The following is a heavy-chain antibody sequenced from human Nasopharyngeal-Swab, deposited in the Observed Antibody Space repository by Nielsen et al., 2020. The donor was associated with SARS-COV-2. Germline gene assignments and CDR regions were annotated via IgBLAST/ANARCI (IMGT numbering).Heavy chain of an antibody. CDR3: AKARAPPLGYDSSGYTLLYYYYYVMDV. D-gene: IGHD3-22*01. J-gene: IGHJ6*02. V-gene: IGHV3-53*01. CDR2: IYSGGST. Sequence: VRQAPGKGLEWGSVIYSGGSTYYADSVKGRFTISRDNSKNTLYLQMNSLRAEDTAVYYCAKARAPPLGYDSSGYTLLYYYYYVMDVWGQGTTVTVSS.